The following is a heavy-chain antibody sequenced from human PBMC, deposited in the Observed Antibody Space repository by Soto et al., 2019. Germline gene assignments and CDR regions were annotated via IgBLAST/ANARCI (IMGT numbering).Heavy chain of an antibody. CDR3: AKDRPRRTSGYFFDY. V-gene: IGHV4-34*01. CDR2: VNHGGTS. D-gene: IGHD1-1*01. CDR1: GGSFSGYY. Sequence: SETLSLTCAVHGGSFSGYYWDWIRQPPGKGLEWIGEVNHGGTSNYNPSLKSRAIISVDTSKNQFSLKLTSVTAEDTALYYCAKDRPRRTSGYFFDYWGQGTPVTV. J-gene: IGHJ4*02.